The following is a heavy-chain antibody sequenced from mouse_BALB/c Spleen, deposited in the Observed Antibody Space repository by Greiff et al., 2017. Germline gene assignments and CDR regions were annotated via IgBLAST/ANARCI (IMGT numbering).Heavy chain of an antibody. CDR2: ISYSGST. D-gene: IGHD2-10*01. J-gene: IGHJ2*01. Sequence: EVKLMESGPGLVKPSQSLSLTCTVTGYSITSDYAWNWIRQFPGNKLEWMGYISYSGSTSYNPSLKSRISITRDTSKNQFFLQLNSVTTEDTATYYCARKRAYYGNYVDYFDYWGQGTTLTVSS. CDR3: ARKRAYYGNYVDYFDY. CDR1: GYSITSDYA. V-gene: IGHV3-2*02.